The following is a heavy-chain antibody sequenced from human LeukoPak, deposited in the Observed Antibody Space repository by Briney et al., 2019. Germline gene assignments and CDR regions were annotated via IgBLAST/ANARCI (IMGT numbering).Heavy chain of an antibody. J-gene: IGHJ4*02. Sequence: YAQKFQGRVTMTEDTSTDTAYMELSSLRPEDTAVYYCAKGARFLDWLLPDIDYWGQGTLVAVSS. D-gene: IGHD3/OR15-3a*01. V-gene: IGHV1-24*01. CDR3: AKGARFLDWLLPDIDY.